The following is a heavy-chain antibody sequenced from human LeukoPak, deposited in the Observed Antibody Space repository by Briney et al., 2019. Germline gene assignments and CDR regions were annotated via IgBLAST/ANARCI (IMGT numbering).Heavy chain of an antibody. CDR3: ARRRITMVRGSRGYFDY. CDR2: IYYSGST. J-gene: IGHJ4*02. D-gene: IGHD3-10*01. CDR1: GGSISSSSYY. V-gene: IGHV4-39*07. Sequence: SETLSLTCTVSGGSISSSSYYWGWIRQPPGKGLEWIGSIYYSGSTYYNPSLKSRVTVSVDTSKNQFSLKLSSVTAADTAVYYCARRRITMVRGSRGYFDYWGQGTLVTVSS.